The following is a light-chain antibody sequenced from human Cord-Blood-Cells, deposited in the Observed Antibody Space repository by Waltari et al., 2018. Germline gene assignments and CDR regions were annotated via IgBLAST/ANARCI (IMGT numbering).Light chain of an antibody. CDR2: AAS. J-gene: IGKJ4*01. CDR1: QSISSY. Sequence: IQLTQSPSSLSASVGDRVTITCRASQSISSYLNWYQQKPGKAPKLLIYAASSLQSGVPSRVSGSGSGTDFTLTISSLQPEDFATYDCQQSYSTPLTFGGGTKVEIK. V-gene: IGKV1-39*01. CDR3: QQSYSTPLT.